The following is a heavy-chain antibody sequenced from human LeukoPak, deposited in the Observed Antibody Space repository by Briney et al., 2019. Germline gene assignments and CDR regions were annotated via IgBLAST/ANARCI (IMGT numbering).Heavy chain of an antibody. CDR2: IYYSGST. D-gene: IGHD6-6*01. J-gene: IGHJ5*02. Sequence: SETLSLTCTVSGGSISSSTYYWGWIRQPPGKGLEWIGSIYYSGSTYYNPSLKSRVTISVDTSKNQFSLKLSSVTAADTAVYYCAGRISGRHWFDPWGQGTLVTVSS. CDR3: AGRISGRHWFDP. CDR1: GGSISSSTYY. V-gene: IGHV4-39*01.